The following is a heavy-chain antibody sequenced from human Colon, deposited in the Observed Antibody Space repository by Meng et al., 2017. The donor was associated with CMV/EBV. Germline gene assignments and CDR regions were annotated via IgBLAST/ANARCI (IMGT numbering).Heavy chain of an antibody. J-gene: IGHJ4*02. Sequence: GESLRLSCAASGFAFRTFAMGWVRQAPGKGLEWVSTTSGDGSHTYYAVSVKGRFTISRDNSKNSVDLQLSSLRADDTGVYYCAKFAGWGSGFYYFDSWGQGTLVTVSS. V-gene: IGHV3-23*01. CDR2: TSGDGSHT. D-gene: IGHD6-19*01. CDR1: GFAFRTFA. CDR3: AKFAGWGSGFYYFDS.